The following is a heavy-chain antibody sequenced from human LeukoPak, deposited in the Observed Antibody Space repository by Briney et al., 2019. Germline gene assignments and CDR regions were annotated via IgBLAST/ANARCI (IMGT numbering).Heavy chain of an antibody. J-gene: IGHJ4*02. Sequence: GGSLRLSCAASGFTFSSYAMSWVRQAPGKGLEWVANIKQDGGEKYYVDSVKGRFTISRDNAKNSLYLQMNSLRAEDTAVYYCARENVGTYYDFWSGYYGGYYFDYWGQGTLVTVSS. CDR1: GFTFSSYA. V-gene: IGHV3-7*01. D-gene: IGHD3-3*01. CDR2: IKQDGGEK. CDR3: ARENVGTYYDFWSGYYGGYYFDY.